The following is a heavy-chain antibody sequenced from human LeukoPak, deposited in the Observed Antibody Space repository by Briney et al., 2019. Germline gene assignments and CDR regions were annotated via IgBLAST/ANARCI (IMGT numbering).Heavy chain of an antibody. CDR3: ARVEENSGYSHIY. CDR1: GYTFTTYD. CDR2: MNPNSGNT. D-gene: IGHD5-12*01. J-gene: IGHJ4*02. Sequence: ALVKVSCKASGYTFTTYDINWVRQATGQGLEWMGWMNPNSGNTGYAQSFQGRVTMTRNTHISTAYTELSSLRSEDTAVYYCARVEENSGYSHIYWGQGTLVTVSS. V-gene: IGHV1-8*01.